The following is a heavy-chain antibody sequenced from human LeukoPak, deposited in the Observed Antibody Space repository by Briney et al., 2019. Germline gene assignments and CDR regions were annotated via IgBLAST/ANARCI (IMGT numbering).Heavy chain of an antibody. Sequence: GGSLRLSCAASGFTFSSYAMSWVRQAPGKGLEWVSAISGSGGSTYYADSVKGRFTISRDNSKNTLYLQMNSLRAEDTAVYYCAKSGTYSSSWLGYYFDYWGQGTLVTVSS. J-gene: IGHJ4*02. CDR3: AKSGTYSSSWLGYYFDY. V-gene: IGHV3-23*01. D-gene: IGHD6-13*01. CDR1: GFTFSSYA. CDR2: ISGSGGST.